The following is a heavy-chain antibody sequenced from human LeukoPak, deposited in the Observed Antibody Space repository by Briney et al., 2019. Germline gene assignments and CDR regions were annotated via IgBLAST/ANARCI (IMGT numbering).Heavy chain of an antibody. Sequence: PGGSLRLSCAASGFTFSSYAMSWVRQAPGKGLEWVSYISSSSSTIYYADSVKGRFTISRDNAKNSLYLQMNSLRAEDTAVYYCARDQDGDYDTWGQGTLVTVSS. J-gene: IGHJ5*02. CDR1: GFTFSSYA. V-gene: IGHV3-48*01. CDR2: ISSSSSTI. CDR3: ARDQDGDYDT. D-gene: IGHD4-17*01.